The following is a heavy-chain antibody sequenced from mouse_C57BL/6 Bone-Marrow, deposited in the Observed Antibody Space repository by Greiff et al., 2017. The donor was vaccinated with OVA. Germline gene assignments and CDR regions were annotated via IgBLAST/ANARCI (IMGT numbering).Heavy chain of an antibody. CDR3: ARHADYDTFAY. Sequence: EVKLVESGGGLVQPGGSLKLSCAASGFTFSDYYMYWVRQTPEKRLEWVAYISNGGGSTYYPDTVKGRFTISRDNAKNTLYPQMSRLKSEDTAMYYCARHADYDTFAYWGQGTLVTVSA. CDR2: ISNGGGST. D-gene: IGHD2-4*01. J-gene: IGHJ3*01. CDR1: GFTFSDYY. V-gene: IGHV5-12*01.